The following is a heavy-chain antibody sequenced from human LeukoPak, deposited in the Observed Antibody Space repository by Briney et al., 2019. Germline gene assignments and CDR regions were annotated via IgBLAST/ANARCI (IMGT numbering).Heavy chain of an antibody. CDR2: IIPILGIA. Sequence: SVKVSCKASGGTFSSYAISWVRQAPGQGLEWMGRIIPILGIANYAQKFQGRVTITADKSTSTAYMELSSLRSEDTAVYYCARTECSATTCQRNWFDPWGQGTLVTVSS. CDR1: GGTFSSYA. CDR3: ARTECSATTCQRNWFDP. V-gene: IGHV1-69*04. D-gene: IGHD2-2*01. J-gene: IGHJ5*02.